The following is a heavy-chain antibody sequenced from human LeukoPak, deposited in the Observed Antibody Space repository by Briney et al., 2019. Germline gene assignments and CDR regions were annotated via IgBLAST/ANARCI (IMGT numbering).Heavy chain of an antibody. CDR2: IYRSGST. Sequence: SQTLSLTCTVSGGSVSSGGYSWNWIRQPPGKGLEWIGYIYRSGSTYYTPSLESRVTISVDTSKNQFSLKLSSVTAADTAVYYCARGQTCSSTSCSNGGWFDPRGQGTLVTVSS. CDR1: GGSVSSGGYS. D-gene: IGHD2-2*01. J-gene: IGHJ5*02. V-gene: IGHV4-30-2*01. CDR3: ARGQTCSSTSCSNGGWFDP.